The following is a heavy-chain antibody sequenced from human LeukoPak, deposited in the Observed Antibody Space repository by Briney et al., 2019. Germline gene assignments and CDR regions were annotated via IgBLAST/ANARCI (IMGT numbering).Heavy chain of an antibody. D-gene: IGHD3-10*02. CDR2: IKEDGSEK. CDR1: GFTFSGSW. J-gene: IGHJ6*04. V-gene: IGHV3-7*01. Sequence: PGGSLRLSCAASGFTFSGSWMSWVRQAPGKGLEWVASIKEDGSEKYYVDSVKGRFTVSRDNAKKSLYVQMNSLRAEDTAVYYCAELGITMIGGVWGKGTTVTISS. CDR3: AELGITMIGGV.